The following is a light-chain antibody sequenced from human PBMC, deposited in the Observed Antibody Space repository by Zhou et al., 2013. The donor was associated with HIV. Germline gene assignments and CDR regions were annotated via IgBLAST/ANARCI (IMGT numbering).Light chain of an antibody. J-gene: IGKJ2*01. CDR1: QSLLHSNGYNY. Sequence: DVVMTQSPLSLPVTPGEPASISCRSSQSLLHSNGYNYLDWYLQKPGQSPQLLISLASNRASGVPDRFSGSASGTDFTLKISRVEAEDVGLYYCMQALHSPYTFGQGTKLEIK. CDR2: LAS. CDR3: MQALHSPYT. V-gene: IGKV2-28*01.